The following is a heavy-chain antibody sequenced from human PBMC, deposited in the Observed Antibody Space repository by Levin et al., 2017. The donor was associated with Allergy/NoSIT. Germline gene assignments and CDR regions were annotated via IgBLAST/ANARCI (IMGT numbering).Heavy chain of an antibody. CDR1: GFTFSSYG. D-gene: IGHD3-10*01. Sequence: GGSLRLSCAASGFTFSSYGMHWVRQAPGKGLEWVAVISYDGSNKYYADSVKGRFTISRDNSKNTLDLQMNSLRAEDTAVYYCAKSPSHYYGSGSYYTANTYYGMDVWGQGTTVTVSS. J-gene: IGHJ6*02. V-gene: IGHV3-30*18. CDR3: AKSPSHYYGSGSYYTANTYYGMDV. CDR2: ISYDGSNK.